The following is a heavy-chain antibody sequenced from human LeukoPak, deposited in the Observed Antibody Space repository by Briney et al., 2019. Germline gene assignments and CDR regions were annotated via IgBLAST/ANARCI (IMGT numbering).Heavy chain of an antibody. J-gene: IGHJ6*02. Sequence: ASVKVSCKASGYTFTSDAMHWVRQAPGQRLEWMGWINAGNGNTKYSQKFQGRVTITRDTSASTAYMELSSLRSEDTAVYYCASPKHYYYGMDVWGQGTTVTVSS. CDR2: INAGNGNT. CDR1: GYTFTSDA. V-gene: IGHV1-3*01. CDR3: ASPKHYYYGMDV.